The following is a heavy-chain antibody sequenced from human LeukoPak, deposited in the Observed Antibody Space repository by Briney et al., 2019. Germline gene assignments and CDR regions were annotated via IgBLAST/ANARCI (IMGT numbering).Heavy chain of an antibody. CDR3: ARGDEYHYYNYYMDD. D-gene: IGHD2-2*02. CDR1: GYTFTGYY. CDR2: INPNSGGT. Sequence: ASVKVSCKASGYTFTGYYMHWVRQAPGQGLEWMGWINPNSGGTNYAQKFQGRVTMTRDTSISTAYMELSRLRSDDTAVYYCARGDEYHYYNYYMDDWGKGTTVTVSS. V-gene: IGHV1-2*02. J-gene: IGHJ6*03.